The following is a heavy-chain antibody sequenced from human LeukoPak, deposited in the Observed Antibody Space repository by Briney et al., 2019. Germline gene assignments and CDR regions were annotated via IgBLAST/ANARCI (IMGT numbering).Heavy chain of an antibody. CDR2: ISAYNGNT. V-gene: IGHV1-18*01. CDR1: GYTFTSYG. D-gene: IGHD6-13*01. CDR3: ARGRAAAAKTYYYGMDV. J-gene: IGHJ6*02. Sequence: ASVKVSCKASGYTFTSYGISWLRQAPGQGLEWMGWISAYNGNTNYAQKLQGRVTMTTDTSTSTAYMELRSLRSDDTAVYYCARGRAAAAKTYYYGMDVWGQGTTVTVSS.